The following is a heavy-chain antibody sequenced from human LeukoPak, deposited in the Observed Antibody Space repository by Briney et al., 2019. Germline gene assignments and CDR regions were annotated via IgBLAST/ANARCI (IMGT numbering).Heavy chain of an antibody. J-gene: IGHJ4*02. Sequence: PSETLSLTCAVYGGSFSGYYWSWIRQPPGKGLEWIGEINHSGSTNYNPSLKSRLTISVDTSNNQFSLKLSSVTAADTAVYYCATIAGSSSFWGQGTLVTVSS. CDR2: INHSGST. CDR1: GGSFSGYY. V-gene: IGHV4-34*01. CDR3: ATIAGSSSF. D-gene: IGHD6-6*01.